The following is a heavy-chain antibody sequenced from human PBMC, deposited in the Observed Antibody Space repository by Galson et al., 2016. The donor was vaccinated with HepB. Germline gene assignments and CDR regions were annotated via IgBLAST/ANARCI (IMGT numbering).Heavy chain of an antibody. V-gene: IGHV1-69*13. CDR2: ITPMFGTT. D-gene: IGHD3-10*01. CDR3: EARLVWFGELLSSD. J-gene: IGHJ4*02. CDR1: GGTFNRYA. Sequence: SVKVSCKASGGTFNRYAFSWVRQAPGQGLEWMGGITPMFGTTNYAQKFQGRVTITADESTSTVFMELSSLRSEDTAVYYCEARLVWFGELLSSDWGQGTLVTVSS.